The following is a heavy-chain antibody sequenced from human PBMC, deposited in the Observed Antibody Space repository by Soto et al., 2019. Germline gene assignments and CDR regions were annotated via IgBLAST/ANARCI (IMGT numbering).Heavy chain of an antibody. CDR2: INAGNGNT. Sequence: GASVKVSCKASGYTFTSYAMHWVRQAPGQRLEWMGWINAGNGNTKYSQKFQGRVTITRDTSASTAYMELSSLRSEDTAVYYCARVCSGGSCAKKGFDYWGQGTLVTVSS. V-gene: IGHV1-3*01. J-gene: IGHJ4*02. D-gene: IGHD2-15*01. CDR1: GYTFTSYA. CDR3: ARVCSGGSCAKKGFDY.